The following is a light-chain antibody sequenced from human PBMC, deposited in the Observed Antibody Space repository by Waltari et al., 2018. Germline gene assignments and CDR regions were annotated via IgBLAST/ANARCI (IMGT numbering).Light chain of an antibody. Sequence: QSALTQPRSVPGSPGQSVTISCTGTSSDVGGYNYVSWYQHHPGKAPNLIIYYVPKRPSGVPDRFSASKSDNTASLTISGLQAEDEADYYCCSYAGSITFWVFGGGTKLTVL. J-gene: IGLJ3*02. V-gene: IGLV2-11*01. CDR2: YVP. CDR3: CSYAGSITFWV. CDR1: SSDVGGYNY.